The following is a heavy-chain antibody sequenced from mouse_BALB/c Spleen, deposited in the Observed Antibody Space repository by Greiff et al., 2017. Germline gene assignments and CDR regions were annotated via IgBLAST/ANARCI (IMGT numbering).Heavy chain of an antibody. Sequence: VQLQQSGPELVKPGASVKMSCKASGYTFTSYVMHWVKQKPGQGLEWIGYINPYNDGTKYNEKFKGKATLTSDKSSSTAYMELSSLTSEDSAVYYCARSYGSSYVGYFDVWGAGTTVTVSS. V-gene: IGHV1-14*01. CDR1: GYTFTSYV. CDR2: INPYNDGT. CDR3: ARSYGSSYVGYFDV. J-gene: IGHJ1*01. D-gene: IGHD1-1*01.